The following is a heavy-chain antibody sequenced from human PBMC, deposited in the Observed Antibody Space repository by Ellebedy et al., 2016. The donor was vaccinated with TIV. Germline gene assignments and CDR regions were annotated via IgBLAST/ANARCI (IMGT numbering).Heavy chain of an antibody. Sequence: AASVKVSCKASGGTFSSYAISWVRQAPGQGLEWMGGIIPIFGTANYAQKFQGRVTITADESTSTAYMELSSLRSEDTAVYYCARDSGYGSGSYYYYYYYGMDVWGQGTTVTVSS. V-gene: IGHV1-69*13. J-gene: IGHJ6*02. CDR2: IIPIFGTA. D-gene: IGHD3-10*01. CDR3: ARDSGYGSGSYYYYYYYGMDV. CDR1: GGTFSSYA.